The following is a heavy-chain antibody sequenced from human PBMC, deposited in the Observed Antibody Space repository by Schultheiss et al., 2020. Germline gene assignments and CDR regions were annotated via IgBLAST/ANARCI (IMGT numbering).Heavy chain of an antibody. CDR3: ARGHSPLAVAGRGDFQH. D-gene: IGHD6-19*01. CDR1: GGSFSGYY. Sequence: SQTLSLTCAVYGGSFSGYYWSWIRQPPGKGLEWIGEINHSGSTNYNPSLKSRVTISVDTSKNQFSLKLSSVTAADTAVYYCARGHSPLAVAGRGDFQHWGQGTLVTVSS. CDR2: INHSGST. V-gene: IGHV4-34*01. J-gene: IGHJ1*01.